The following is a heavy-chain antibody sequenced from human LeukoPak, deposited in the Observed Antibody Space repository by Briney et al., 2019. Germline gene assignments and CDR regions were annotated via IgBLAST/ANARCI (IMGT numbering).Heavy chain of an antibody. D-gene: IGHD1-26*01. V-gene: IGHV3-74*01. Sequence: GGSLRLSCAASGFTFSSYWMHWVRQAPGKGLVWVSRINSDGSTTSYAGSVKGRFTISRDTSKNTLYLQMNSLRAEDTAVYYCAKDMGEDGSYYLDYWGQGTLVTVSS. CDR1: GFTFSSYW. CDR2: INSDGSTT. CDR3: AKDMGEDGSYYLDY. J-gene: IGHJ4*02.